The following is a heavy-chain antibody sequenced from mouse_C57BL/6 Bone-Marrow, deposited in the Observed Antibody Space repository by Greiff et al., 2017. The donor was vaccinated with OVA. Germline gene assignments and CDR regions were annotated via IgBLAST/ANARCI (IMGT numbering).Heavy chain of an antibody. V-gene: IGHV5-6*02. D-gene: IGHD1-1*01. CDR3: ARHDYYGSGYAMDY. CDR2: ISSGGSYT. J-gene: IGHJ4*01. Sequence: EVKLEESGGDLVKPGGSLKLSCAASGFTFSSYGMSWVRQTPDKRLEWVATISSGGSYTYYPDSVKGRFTISRDNAKNTLYLQMSSLKSEDTAMYYCARHDYYGSGYAMDYWGQGTSVTVSS. CDR1: GFTFSSYG.